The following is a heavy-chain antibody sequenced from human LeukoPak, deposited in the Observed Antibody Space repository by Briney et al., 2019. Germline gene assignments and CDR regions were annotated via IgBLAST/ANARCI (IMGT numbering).Heavy chain of an antibody. CDR3: ARGSYYYGSGRYYNWFDP. D-gene: IGHD3-10*01. CDR2: IYNSGNT. CDR1: GGSINSYY. J-gene: IGHJ5*02. Sequence: SETLSLTCTVSGGSINSYYWTWIRQPPGKGLEWIGNIYNSGNTNYNPSLKSRVTISVDTSKNQFSLKLNSVTAADTAVYYCARGSYYYGSGRYYNWFDPWGQGTLVTVSS. V-gene: IGHV4-59*01.